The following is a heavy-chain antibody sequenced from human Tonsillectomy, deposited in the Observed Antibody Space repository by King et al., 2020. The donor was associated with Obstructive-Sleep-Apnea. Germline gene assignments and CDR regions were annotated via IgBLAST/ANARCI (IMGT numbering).Heavy chain of an antibody. J-gene: IGHJ4*02. Sequence: VQLVESGGGLVQPGGSLRLSCSASGFTFSSYNMNWVRQAPEKGLDWVSYISISSNTIYYADSVKGRFTISRDNAKNSLYLQMNSLRAEDTAVYYCAKDDYDDYFDYWGQGTLVTVSS. V-gene: IGHV3-48*04. CDR1: GFTFSSYN. CDR3: AKDDYDDYFDY. CDR2: ISISSNTI. D-gene: IGHD4-17*01.